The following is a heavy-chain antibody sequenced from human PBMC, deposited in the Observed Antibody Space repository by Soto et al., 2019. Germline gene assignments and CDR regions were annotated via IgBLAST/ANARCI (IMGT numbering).Heavy chain of an antibody. J-gene: IGHJ6*02. CDR1: GFTFSNYS. CDR3: AKALQYSSSRDYFYYGMDV. Sequence: GGSLRLSCAASGFTFSNYSMSWVRQAPGKGLEWVSGMNSGGRSYYADSVKGRFTISRDTSKNMLYLQMNSLRADDTAVFYCAKALQYSSSRDYFYYGMDVWGQGTTVTVSS. D-gene: IGHD6-6*01. V-gene: IGHV3-23*01. CDR2: MNSGGRS.